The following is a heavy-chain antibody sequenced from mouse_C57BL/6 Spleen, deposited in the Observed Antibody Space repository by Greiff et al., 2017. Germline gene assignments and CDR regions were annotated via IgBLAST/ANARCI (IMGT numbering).Heavy chain of an antibody. J-gene: IGHJ2*01. CDR3: ARGGGSYFDY. CDR2: IDPANGST. Sequence: VQLQQSVAELVRPGASVKLSCTASGFNFKNSYMHWVKQRPEQGLEWIGRIDPANGSTKYAAKFQGKATITADTSSNTAYMQLSGLTSEDTAIYYCARGGGSYFDYWGQGPTLTVSS. CDR1: GFNFKNSY. V-gene: IGHV14-3*01.